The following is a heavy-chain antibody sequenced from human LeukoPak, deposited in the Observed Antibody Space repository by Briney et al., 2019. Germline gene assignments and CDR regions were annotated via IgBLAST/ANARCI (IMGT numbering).Heavy chain of an antibody. J-gene: IGHJ4*02. CDR2: INSDGSST. CDR1: GFTFSSYW. Sequence: GGSLRLSCAASGFTFSSYWMHWVRQAPRKGLVWVSLINSDGSSTSYADSVKGRFTISRDNAKNTLYLQMNSLRAEDTAVYYCARHSSSWYFDYWGQGTLVTVSS. V-gene: IGHV3-74*01. CDR3: ARHSSSWYFDY. D-gene: IGHD6-13*01.